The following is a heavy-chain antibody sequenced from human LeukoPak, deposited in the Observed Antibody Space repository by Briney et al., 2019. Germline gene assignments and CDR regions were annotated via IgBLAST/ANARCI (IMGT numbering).Heavy chain of an antibody. CDR3: ARVRSGELSV. D-gene: IGHD4-17*01. J-gene: IGHJ6*02. Sequence: GSLRLSFAASGFTFSSYAMSWVRQAPGKGLEWVSSMSGSGGSTYYADSVKGRFTISRDDSKNTLYLQMNSLRAEDTAVYYCARVRSGELSVWGQGPTVPVSS. V-gene: IGHV3-23*01. CDR2: MSGSGGST. CDR1: GFTFSSYA.